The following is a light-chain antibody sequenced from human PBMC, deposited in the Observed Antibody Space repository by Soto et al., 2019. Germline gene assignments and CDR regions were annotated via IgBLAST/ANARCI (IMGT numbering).Light chain of an antibody. CDR1: SSDVGGYNY. CDR3: SSYAGSSNV. CDR2: EVN. V-gene: IGLV2-8*01. J-gene: IGLJ1*01. Sequence: QSALAQPPSASGSPGQSVAISCTGTSSDVGGYNYVSWYQQHPGKAPKLMIYEVNKRPSGVPDRFYGSKSGNTASLTVSGLQAEDEDDYYCSSYAGSSNVFGTGTTVTVL.